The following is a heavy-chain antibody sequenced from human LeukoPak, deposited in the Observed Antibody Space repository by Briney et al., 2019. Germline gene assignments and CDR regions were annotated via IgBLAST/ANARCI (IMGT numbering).Heavy chain of an antibody. CDR1: GGSISSYY. J-gene: IGHJ5*02. CDR2: IYYSGST. V-gene: IGHV4-59*01. D-gene: IGHD3-3*01. Sequence: PSETLSLTCTVSGGSISSYYWSWIRQPPGKGLEWIGYIYYSGSTNYNPSLKSRVTISVDTSKNQFSLKLSSVTAADTVVYYCARLNYYDFWSGYYTGWFDPWGQGTLVTVSS. CDR3: ARLNYYDFWSGYYTGWFDP.